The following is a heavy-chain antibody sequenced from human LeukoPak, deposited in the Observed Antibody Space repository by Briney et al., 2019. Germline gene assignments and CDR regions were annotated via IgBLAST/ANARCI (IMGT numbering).Heavy chain of an antibody. CDR1: GFTFSSYA. CDR3: AKRDSSGYYYFDY. Sequence: GGSLRLSCAASGFTFSSYAMSWVRPAPGKGLEWVSAIIGSGVSTFYADSVKGRFTISRDNSKNTLYLQMNSLRVEDTAIYYCAKRDSSGYYYFDYWGQGTLVTVSS. J-gene: IGHJ4*02. V-gene: IGHV3-23*01. CDR2: IIGSGVST. D-gene: IGHD3-22*01.